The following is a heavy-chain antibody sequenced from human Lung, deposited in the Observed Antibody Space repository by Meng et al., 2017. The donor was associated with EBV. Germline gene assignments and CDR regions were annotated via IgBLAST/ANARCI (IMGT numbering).Heavy chain of an antibody. CDR3: ARVVAGRYNWFDP. CDR1: GGSFSCYL. V-gene: IGHV4-31*01. CDR2: IDYSGST. J-gene: IGHJ5*02. D-gene: IGHD6-6*01. Sequence: LGKPSWTPSLPGTFYGGSFSCYLWTWIRQTPGKGLELIGYIDYSGSTYYNPSLKSLVTISVDTSKNQFSLKLSSVTAADTAVYYCARVVAGRYNWFDPWGQGTLVTVSS.